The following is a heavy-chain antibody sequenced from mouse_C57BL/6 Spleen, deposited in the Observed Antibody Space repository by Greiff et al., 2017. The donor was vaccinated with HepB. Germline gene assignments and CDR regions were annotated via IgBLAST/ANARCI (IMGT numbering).Heavy chain of an antibody. J-gene: IGHJ1*03. D-gene: IGHD2-3*01. CDR1: GYTFTSYW. Sequence: QVQLQQPGAELVKPGASVKLSCKASGYTFTSYWMQWVKQRPGQGLEWIGEIDPSDSYTNYNQKFKGKATLTVDTSSSTAYMQLSSLTSEDSAVYYCARGGDGYPWYFDVWGTGTTVTVSS. CDR3: ARGGDGYPWYFDV. V-gene: IGHV1-50*01. CDR2: IDPSDSYT.